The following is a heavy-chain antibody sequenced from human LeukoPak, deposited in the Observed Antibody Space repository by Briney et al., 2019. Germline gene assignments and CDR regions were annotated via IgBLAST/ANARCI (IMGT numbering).Heavy chain of an antibody. CDR2: IYTSGST. CDR3: AREDSYFDY. V-gene: IGHV4-61*02. Sequence: SETLSLTCTVSGGSISSGSYYWSWIRQPAGKGLEWIGRIYTSGSTNYSPSLKSRVTISVDTSKNQFSLKLSSVTAADAAVYYCAREDSYFDYWGQGTLVTVSS. CDR1: GGSISSGSYY. J-gene: IGHJ4*02.